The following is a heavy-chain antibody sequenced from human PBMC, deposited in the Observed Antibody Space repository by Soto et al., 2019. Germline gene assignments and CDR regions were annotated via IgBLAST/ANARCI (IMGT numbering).Heavy chain of an antibody. V-gene: IGHV1-18*01. D-gene: IGHD3-22*01. Sequence: QVQLVQSGAEVKKPGASVKVSCKASGYTFTSYGISWVRQAPGQGLEWMGWISAYNGNTNYAQKLQGRVTMTTDTSTSTAYMELRSLRSDDTAVYYCARDLPTGYYYDSSGYPRLDYWGQGTLVTVSS. CDR1: GYTFTSYG. J-gene: IGHJ4*02. CDR3: ARDLPTGYYYDSSGYPRLDY. CDR2: ISAYNGNT.